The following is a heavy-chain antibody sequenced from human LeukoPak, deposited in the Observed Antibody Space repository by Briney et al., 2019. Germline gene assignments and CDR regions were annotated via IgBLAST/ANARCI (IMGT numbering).Heavy chain of an antibody. D-gene: IGHD2-15*01. CDR2: ISSSGSTI. V-gene: IGHV3-11*01. CDR3: ARDPPLYCSGGSCSY. J-gene: IGHJ4*02. Sequence: GGSLRLSCAASGFTFSDYYVSWIRQAPGKGLEWVSYISSSGSTIHYADSVKGRFTISRDNAKNSLYLQMNSLRAEDTAVYYCARDPPLYCSGGSCSYWGQGTLVTVSS. CDR1: GFTFSDYY.